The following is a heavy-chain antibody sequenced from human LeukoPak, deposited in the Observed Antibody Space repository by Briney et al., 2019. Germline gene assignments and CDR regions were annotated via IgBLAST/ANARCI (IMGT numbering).Heavy chain of an antibody. CDR3: ARSKWSGESPTIDY. V-gene: IGHV4-59*01. D-gene: IGHD3-10*01. J-gene: IGHJ4*02. CDR1: GGSISSYY. CDR2: IYYSGST. Sequence: PSETLSLTCTVSGGSISSYYWSWIRQPPGKGLEWIGYIYYSGSTNYNPSLKSRVTISVDTSKNQFSLKLSSVTAADTAVYYCARSKWSGESPTIDYWGQGTLVTVSS.